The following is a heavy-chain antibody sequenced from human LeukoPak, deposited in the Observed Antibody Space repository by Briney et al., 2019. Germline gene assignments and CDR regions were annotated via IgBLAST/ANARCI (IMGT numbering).Heavy chain of an antibody. CDR3: ARDFEYGDYVVDY. Sequence: GGSLRLSCAASGFTFSSYWMSWVRQAPGKGLEGVANIKQDGSEKYYVDSVKGRFTISRDNAKNSLYLQMNSLRAEDTAVYYCARDFEYGDYVVDYWGQGTLVTVSS. D-gene: IGHD4-17*01. CDR2: IKQDGSEK. V-gene: IGHV3-7*01. CDR1: GFTFSSYW. J-gene: IGHJ4*02.